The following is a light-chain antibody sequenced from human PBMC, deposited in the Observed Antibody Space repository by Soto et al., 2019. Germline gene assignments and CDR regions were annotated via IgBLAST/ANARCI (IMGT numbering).Light chain of an antibody. CDR2: GAS. V-gene: IGKV3-20*01. Sequence: EIVLKQSPGTLSLSPGERATLSCRASQSVNSSSLAWNQQKPGQAPRVLIYGASSRSTGIADRISDSGSGKDYPLTGSILVPEDFAVYYCQQFGRSPLSFGGGARVEIK. CDR3: QQFGRSPLS. CDR1: QSVNSSS. J-gene: IGKJ4*01.